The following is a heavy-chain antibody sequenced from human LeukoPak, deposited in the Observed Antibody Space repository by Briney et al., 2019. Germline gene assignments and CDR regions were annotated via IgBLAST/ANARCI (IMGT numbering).Heavy chain of an antibody. CDR2: IYYSGST. CDR3: ASADSSGWYYFDY. J-gene: IGHJ4*02. V-gene: IGHV4-59*01. CDR1: GGSISSYY. D-gene: IGHD6-19*01. Sequence: KPSETLSLTCTVSGGSISSYYWSWIRQPPGKGLEWIGYIYYSGSTNYNPSLKSRVTISVDTSKNQFSLKLSSVTAADTAVYYCASADSSGWYYFDYWGQGTLVTVSS.